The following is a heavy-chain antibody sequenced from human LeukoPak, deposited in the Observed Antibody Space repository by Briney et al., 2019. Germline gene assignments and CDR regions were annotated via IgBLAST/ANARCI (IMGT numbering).Heavy chain of an antibody. D-gene: IGHD4-17*01. Sequence: PSETLSLTCTVSGGSISSSSYYWGWIRQPPGKGLEWIGSIYYSGSTYYNPSLKSRVTISVDTSKNQFSLKLSSVTAADTAVYYCASELSTVTTNYYYYGMDVWGQGTTVTVSS. J-gene: IGHJ6*02. V-gene: IGHV4-39*07. CDR2: IYYSGST. CDR1: GGSISSSSYY. CDR3: ASELSTVTTNYYYYGMDV.